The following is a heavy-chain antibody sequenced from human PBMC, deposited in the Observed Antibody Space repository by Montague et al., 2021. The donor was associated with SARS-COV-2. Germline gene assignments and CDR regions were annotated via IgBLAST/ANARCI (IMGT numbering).Heavy chain of an antibody. J-gene: IGHJ6*02. CDR1: GFPFSSYG. V-gene: IGHV3-33*01. D-gene: IGHD2-21*02. Sequence: SLRLSCAASGFPFSSYGMHWVRQAPGKGLEWVAVIWYDGSNKYYADSVKGRFTTSRDNSKNTLYLQMNSLRAEDTAVYYCAREDVYGGDAGGMDVWGQGTTVTVSS. CDR3: AREDVYGGDAGGMDV. CDR2: IWYDGSNK.